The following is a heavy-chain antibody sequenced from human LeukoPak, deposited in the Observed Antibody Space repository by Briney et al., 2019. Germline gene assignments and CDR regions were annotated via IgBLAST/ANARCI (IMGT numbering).Heavy chain of an antibody. J-gene: IGHJ4*02. CDR2: INPNSGGT. Sequence: GASVKVSCKASGYTFTGYYMHWVRQAPGQGLEWMGCINPNSGGTNYAQKFEGRVTMTRDAYISTAYMELSRLRSDDTAVYYCASPEAAAGTEFDYWGQGTLVTVSS. CDR1: GYTFTGYY. CDR3: ASPEAAAGTEFDY. V-gene: IGHV1-2*02. D-gene: IGHD6-13*01.